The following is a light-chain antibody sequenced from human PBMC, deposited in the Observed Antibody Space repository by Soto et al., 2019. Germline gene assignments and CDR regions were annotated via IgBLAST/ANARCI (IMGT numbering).Light chain of an antibody. CDR2: GAS. Sequence: IVLKQSPGTLSWSPREMAARSCMVSESIRSSYLTWYQQKPGQAPRRLIYGASSRATGIPDRFSGSGSETDFTLTISRFEPEDFAVYYCQHYDSSSRTFGQGTKVDIK. CDR1: ESIRSSY. J-gene: IGKJ1*01. CDR3: QHYDSSSRT. V-gene: IGKV3-20*01.